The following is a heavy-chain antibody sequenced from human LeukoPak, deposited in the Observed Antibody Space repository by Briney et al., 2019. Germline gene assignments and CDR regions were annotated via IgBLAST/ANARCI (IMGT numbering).Heavy chain of an antibody. J-gene: IGHJ5*02. Sequence: PGGSLRLSCATSGFTFSTYGMHGVRQAPGKGLEWVSYISGSSNSIYYADSVKGRFTISRDNAKNSLYLQMSSLRAEDTAVYYCARDVGYRSWFDPWGQGTLVIVSS. CDR1: GFTFSTYG. D-gene: IGHD5-18*01. CDR3: ARDVGYRSWFDP. V-gene: IGHV3-48*01. CDR2: ISGSSNSI.